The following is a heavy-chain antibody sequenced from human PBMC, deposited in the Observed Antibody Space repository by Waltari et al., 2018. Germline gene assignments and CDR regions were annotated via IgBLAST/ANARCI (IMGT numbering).Heavy chain of an antibody. CDR2: VDPEDGEA. J-gene: IGHJ3*01. D-gene: IGHD1-26*01. CDR1: ASTITNYY. V-gene: IGHV1-69-2*01. CDR3: ATGLEDSDSASRPFDV. Sequence: VLLLQSEPAVKKTGTALNISSKVSASTITNYYLHWVQQAPGKGLHWMGLVDPEDGEAIYSENSQGRVTMTADTSTDTVYMQLSSLTSDDTAIYYCATGLEDSDSASRPFDVWGQGTMVTVS.